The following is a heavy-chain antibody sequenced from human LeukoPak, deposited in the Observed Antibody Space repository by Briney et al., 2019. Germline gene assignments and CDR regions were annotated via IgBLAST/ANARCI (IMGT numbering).Heavy chain of an antibody. CDR3: ARVGFHKYGYYDSSGYSQIDY. CDR1: GYTFTGYY. D-gene: IGHD3-22*01. CDR2: INPSGGST. J-gene: IGHJ4*02. Sequence: ASVKVSCKASGYTFTGYYMHWVRQAPGQGLEWMGIINPSGGSTSYAQKFQGRVTMTRDMSTSTVYMELSSLRSEDTAVYYCARVGFHKYGYYDSSGYSQIDYWGQGTLVTVSS. V-gene: IGHV1-46*01.